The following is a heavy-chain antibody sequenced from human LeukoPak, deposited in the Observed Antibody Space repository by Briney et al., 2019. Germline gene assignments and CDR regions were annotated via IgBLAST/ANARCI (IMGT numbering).Heavy chain of an antibody. Sequence: GGSLRLSCAASGFTFSSYAMSWVRQAPGKGLEWVSAISGSGGSTYYADSVKGRFTISRDNSKNTLYLQMNSLRAEDTAVYYCAKEITYYDFWSGYYDRGEPRWVFDYWGQGTLVTVSS. CDR3: AKEITYYDFWSGYYDRGEPRWVFDY. CDR2: ISGSGGST. D-gene: IGHD3-3*01. J-gene: IGHJ4*02. CDR1: GFTFSSYA. V-gene: IGHV3-23*01.